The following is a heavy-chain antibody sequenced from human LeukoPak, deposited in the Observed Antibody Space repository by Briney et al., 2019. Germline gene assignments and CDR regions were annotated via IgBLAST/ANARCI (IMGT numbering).Heavy chain of an antibody. J-gene: IGHJ6*03. CDR2: SHYSGDT. CDR3: AKGEYSRTSYYHYYMDV. D-gene: IGHD6-6*01. V-gene: IGHV4-59*11. CDR1: SVSISSHD. Sequence: SETLSLTCTVSSVSISSHDLSWIRQSPGKGLEWIGYSHYSGDTSYNPSLKSRVTISLDTSKNQFSLSLSSVTAADTAVYFCAKGEYSRTSYYHYYMDVWGKGTTVTVSS.